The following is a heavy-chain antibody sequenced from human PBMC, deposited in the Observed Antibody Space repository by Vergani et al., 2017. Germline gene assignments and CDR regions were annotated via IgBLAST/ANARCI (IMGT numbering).Heavy chain of an antibody. CDR2: INPSGGHT. CDR1: GYTFSNYY. V-gene: IGHV1-46*03. J-gene: IGHJ4*02. D-gene: IGHD3-9*01. CDR3: ARGDYCILTGYRY. Sequence: QVQVVQSGAEVKKSGASVKVSCKTSGYTFSNYYMHWVRQAPGQGLEWMGIINPSGGHTNYAQKFQGRVTMTRDTSTITVYMELSSLRSEDTAIYYCARGDYCILTGYRYWGQGTLVTVSA.